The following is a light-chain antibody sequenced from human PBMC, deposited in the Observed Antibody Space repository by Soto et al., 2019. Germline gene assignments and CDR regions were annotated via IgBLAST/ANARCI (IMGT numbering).Light chain of an antibody. V-gene: IGKV1-39*01. J-gene: IGKJ2*01. CDR2: AAS. CDR3: QQSYSTPPS. Sequence: DIQMTQSPSSLSASVGDRVTITCRASQSISSYLNWYQQKPGKAPKLLIYAASSLQSGVPSRFSGSGSGTDFTLTISSLQPEVFVTYYCQQSYSTPPSFGQGTKLEIK. CDR1: QSISSY.